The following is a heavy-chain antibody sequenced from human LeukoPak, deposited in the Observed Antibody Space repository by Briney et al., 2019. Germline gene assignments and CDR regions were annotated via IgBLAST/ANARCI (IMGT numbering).Heavy chain of an antibody. Sequence: GASVKVSCKASGYIFTSYYMHWVRQAPGQGLEWMGIINPSNGYTTYAQKLQGRVTMTTDTSTSTAYMELRSLRSDDTAVYYCARDWGYDFWSGYYLQREDSDYWGQGTLVTVSS. J-gene: IGHJ4*02. D-gene: IGHD3-3*01. CDR3: ARDWGYDFWSGYYLQREDSDY. V-gene: IGHV1-46*01. CDR1: GYIFTSYY. CDR2: INPSNGYT.